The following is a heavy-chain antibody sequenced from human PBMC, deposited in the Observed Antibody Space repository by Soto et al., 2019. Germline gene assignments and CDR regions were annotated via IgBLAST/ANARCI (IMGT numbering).Heavy chain of an antibody. CDR1: GFTFSSYA. CDR3: AKVPGIAVAGNTEIDY. J-gene: IGHJ4*02. V-gene: IGHV3-23*01. Sequence: GGSLRLSCAASGFTFSSYAMSWVRQAPGKGLEWVSAISGSGGSTYYADSVKGRFTISRDNSKNTLYLQMNSLRAEDTAVYYCAKVPGIAVAGNTEIDYWGQGTLVTVSS. CDR2: ISGSGGST. D-gene: IGHD6-19*01.